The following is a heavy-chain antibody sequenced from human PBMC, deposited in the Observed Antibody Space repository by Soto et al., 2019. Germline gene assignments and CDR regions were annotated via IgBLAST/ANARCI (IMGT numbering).Heavy chain of an antibody. CDR3: ARFYGLRHYFDY. V-gene: IGHV4-59*01. Sequence: SETLSLTCTVSGGSISSYYWSWIRQPPGKGLERIGYIYYSGSTNYNPSLKSRVTISVDTSKNQFSLKLSSVTAADTAVYYCARFYGLRHYFDYWGQGTLVTVSS. J-gene: IGHJ4*02. D-gene: IGHD3-10*01. CDR2: IYYSGST. CDR1: GGSISSYY.